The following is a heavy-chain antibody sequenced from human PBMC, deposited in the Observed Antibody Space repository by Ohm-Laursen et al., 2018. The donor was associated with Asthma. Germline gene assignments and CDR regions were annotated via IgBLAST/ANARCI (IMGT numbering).Heavy chain of an antibody. CDR3: ARALEAYYFDY. CDR1: GFTFSSYG. CDR2: ISSGSSYI. Sequence: SLRLSCTASGFTFSSYGMHWVRQAPGKGLEWVSSISSGSSYINYADSVKGRFTISRDNAKNSLYLQMNSLRAEDTAVYYCARALEAYYFDYWGQGTLVTVSS. D-gene: IGHD3-3*02. V-gene: IGHV3-21*01. J-gene: IGHJ4*02.